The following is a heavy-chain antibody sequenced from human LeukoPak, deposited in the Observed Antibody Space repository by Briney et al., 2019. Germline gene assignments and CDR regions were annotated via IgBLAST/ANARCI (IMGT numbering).Heavy chain of an antibody. J-gene: IGHJ1*01. CDR3: ARFASPSEYFQS. CDR2: IYYSGST. Sequence: SETLSLTCSVSGGSISGYYWSWIRQPPGKGLEWIGYIYYSGSTKYNPSLESRVTMSLGTSKNQFSLYLSSVTAADTAVYYCARFASPSEYFQSWGQGTLVTVSS. V-gene: IGHV4-59*08. CDR1: GGSISGYY.